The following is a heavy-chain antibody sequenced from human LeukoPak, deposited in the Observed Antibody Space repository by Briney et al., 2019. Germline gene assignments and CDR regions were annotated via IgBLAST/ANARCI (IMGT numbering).Heavy chain of an antibody. CDR1: GFTFTSYA. J-gene: IGHJ4*02. V-gene: IGHV7-4-1*02. Sequence: GGSLRLSCAVSGFTFTSYAMNWVRQAPGQGLEWMGWINTNTGNPTYAQGFTGRFVFSLDTSVSTAYLQISSLKAEDTAVYYCAREWLGPDYWGQGTLVTVSS. D-gene: IGHD6-19*01. CDR3: AREWLGPDY. CDR2: INTNTGNP.